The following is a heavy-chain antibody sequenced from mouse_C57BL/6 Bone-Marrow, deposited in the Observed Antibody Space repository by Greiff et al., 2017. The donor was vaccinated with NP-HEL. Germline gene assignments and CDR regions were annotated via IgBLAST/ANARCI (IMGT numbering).Heavy chain of an antibody. J-gene: IGHJ3*01. V-gene: IGHV5-6*01. CDR2: ISSGGSYT. D-gene: IGHD1-1*01. CDR1: GFTFSSYG. CDR3: ARHPRYGAWFAY. Sequence: EVKLVESGGDLVKPGGSLKLSCAASGFTFSSYGMSWVRQTPDKRLEWVATISSGGSYTYYPDSVKGRFTISRDNAKNTLYLQMSSLKSEDTAMYYCARHPRYGAWFAYWGQGTLGTVSA.